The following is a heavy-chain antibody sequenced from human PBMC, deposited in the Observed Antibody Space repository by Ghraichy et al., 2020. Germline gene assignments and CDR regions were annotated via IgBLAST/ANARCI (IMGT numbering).Heavy chain of an antibody. CDR3: AREGKTYNYGMDV. CDR2: IYYNENT. Sequence: TLSLTCSVSGVSISSYYWTWIRQPPGKGLEWIGHIYYNENTNYNPSLKSRVTISSDTSKNQFSLTLSPVTAADTAVYYCAREGKTYNYGMDVWGQGTTVTVSS. D-gene: IGHD1-1*01. CDR1: GVSISSYY. J-gene: IGHJ6*02. V-gene: IGHV4-59*01.